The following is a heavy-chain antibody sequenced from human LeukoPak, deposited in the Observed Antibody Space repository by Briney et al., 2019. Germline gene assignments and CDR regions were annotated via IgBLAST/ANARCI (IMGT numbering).Heavy chain of an antibody. V-gene: IGHV3-64D*06. CDR3: VRVNDYGDRNLYYFGY. CDR2: ISSDGDNT. CDR1: GYTFTGYY. D-gene: IGHD4-17*01. J-gene: IGHJ4*02. Sequence: ASVKVSCKASGYTFTGYYMYWVRQAPGKGLEFVSAISSDGDNTFYADSVKGRFTISRDNSKNTLYLQTSSLRGEDTAVYYCVRVNDYGDRNLYYFGYWGQGTLVTVSS.